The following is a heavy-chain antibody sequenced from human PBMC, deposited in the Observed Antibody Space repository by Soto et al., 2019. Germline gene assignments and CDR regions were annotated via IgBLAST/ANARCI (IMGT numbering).Heavy chain of an antibody. Sequence: XESLKISCKGSGYSFTSYWIGWVRQMPGKGLEWMGIIYPGDSDTRYSPSFQGQVTISADKSISTAYLQWSSLKASDTAMYYCARQQYDFWSGYNYYYYYGMDVWGQGTTVTVSS. CDR3: ARQQYDFWSGYNYYYYYGMDV. D-gene: IGHD3-3*01. J-gene: IGHJ6*02. CDR2: IYPGDSDT. V-gene: IGHV5-51*01. CDR1: GYSFTSYW.